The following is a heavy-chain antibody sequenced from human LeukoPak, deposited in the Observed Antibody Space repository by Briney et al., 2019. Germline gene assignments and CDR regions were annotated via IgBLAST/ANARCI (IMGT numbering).Heavy chain of an antibody. V-gene: IGHV3-30*02. CDR1: GFTFSSYG. Sequence: PGGSLRLSCAASGFTFSSYGMHWVRQAPGKGLEWVAFIRYDGSNKYYADSVKGRFTISRDNSKNTLYLQMNSLRAEDTAVYYCAKDRSLLWFGEVPPIYYYYYMDVWGKGTTVTISS. CDR2: IRYDGSNK. D-gene: IGHD3-10*01. CDR3: AKDRSLLWFGEVPPIYYYYYMDV. J-gene: IGHJ6*03.